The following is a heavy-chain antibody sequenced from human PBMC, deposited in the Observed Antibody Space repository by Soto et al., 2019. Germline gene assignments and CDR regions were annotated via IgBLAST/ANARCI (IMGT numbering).Heavy chain of an antibody. Sequence: PSETLSLTCTVSGGSISSYYWSWIRQPPGKGLEWIGYIYYSGSTYYNPSLKSRVTISVDTSKNQFSLKLSSVTAADTAVYYCAREEGLEVRGVAYLFDPWGQGTLVTVSS. J-gene: IGHJ5*02. CDR1: GGSISSYY. V-gene: IGHV4-59*12. CDR2: IYYSGST. CDR3: AREEGLEVRGVAYLFDP. D-gene: IGHD3-10*01.